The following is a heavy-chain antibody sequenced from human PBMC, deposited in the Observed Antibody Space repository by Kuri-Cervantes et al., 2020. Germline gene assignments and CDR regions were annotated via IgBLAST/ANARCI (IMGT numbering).Heavy chain of an antibody. CDR2: IKQDGSEK. CDR1: GFTFSSYW. V-gene: IGHV3-7*01. CDR3: ARDILAAAGTS. Sequence: GESLKISCAASGFTFSSYWVSWVRQAPGKGLEWVANIKQDGSEKYYVDSVKGRFTISRDNAKNSLYLQMNSLRAEDTAVYYCARDILAAAGTSWGQGTLVTVSS. D-gene: IGHD6-13*01. J-gene: IGHJ4*02.